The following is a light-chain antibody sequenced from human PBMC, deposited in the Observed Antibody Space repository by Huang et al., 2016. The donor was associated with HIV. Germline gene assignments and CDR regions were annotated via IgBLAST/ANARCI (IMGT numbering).Light chain of an antibody. CDR2: GAS. CDR1: QSLSGN. V-gene: IGKV3-15*01. J-gene: IGKJ2*01. CDR3: QQYNTWPPRYT. Sequence: EIILTQSPATLSVSPGERAALSCRASQSLSGNVAWYQQKPGQAPSLLIYGASTRATGIPARFRGNGSGTEFTLTISSLQSDDRAVYYCQQYNTWPPRYTFGQGTKLDIK.